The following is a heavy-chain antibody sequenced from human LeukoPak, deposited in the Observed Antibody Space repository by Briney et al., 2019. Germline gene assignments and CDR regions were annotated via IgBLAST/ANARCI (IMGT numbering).Heavy chain of an antibody. Sequence: SETLSLTCTVSSGSISSYYWSWIRQPPGKGLEWIGYIYYSGSTNYNPSLKSRVTISVDTSKNQFSLKLSSVTAADTAVYYCARRVNCSGGSCYGLSNWFDPWGQGTLVTVSS. CDR2: IYYSGST. CDR3: ARRVNCSGGSCYGLSNWFDP. V-gene: IGHV4-59*08. CDR1: SGSISSYY. D-gene: IGHD2-15*01. J-gene: IGHJ5*02.